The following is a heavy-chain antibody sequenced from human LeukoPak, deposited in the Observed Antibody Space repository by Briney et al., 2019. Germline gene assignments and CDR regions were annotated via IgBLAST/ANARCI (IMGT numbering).Heavy chain of an antibody. CDR1: GYTFTSYG. CDR3: ARDLVSYYDSSGYYTLGY. Sequence: ASVKVSCKASGYTFTSYGISWVRQAPGQGLEWMGWISAYNGNTNYAQKLQGRVTMTTDTSTSTACMELRSLRSDDTAVYYCARDLVSYYDSSGYYTLGYWGQGTLVTVSS. J-gene: IGHJ4*02. D-gene: IGHD3-22*01. CDR2: ISAYNGNT. V-gene: IGHV1-18*01.